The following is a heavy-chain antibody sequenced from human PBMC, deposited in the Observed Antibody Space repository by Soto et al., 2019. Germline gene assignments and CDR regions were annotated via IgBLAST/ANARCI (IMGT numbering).Heavy chain of an antibody. V-gene: IGHV5-51*01. CDR2: IYPGDSDT. J-gene: IGHJ6*02. Sequence: ESLKISCKGSGYSFTSYWIGWVRQMPGKGLEWMGIIYPGDSDTRYSPSFQGQVTISADKSISTAYLQWSSLKASDTAMYYCATAAADSYYYYGMDVWGQGTTVTVSS. CDR3: ATAAADSYYYYGMDV. CDR1: GYSFTSYW. D-gene: IGHD6-25*01.